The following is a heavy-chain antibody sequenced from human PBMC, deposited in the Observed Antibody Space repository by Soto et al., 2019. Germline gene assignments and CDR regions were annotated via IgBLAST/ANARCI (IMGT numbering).Heavy chain of an antibody. V-gene: IGHV1-69*06. D-gene: IGHD3-22*01. Sequence: QVQLVQSGAEVKKPGSSVKVSCKASGGTFSSYAISWVRQAPGQGLEWMGGIIPIFGTATYAQKFQGRVTITADKSTSTAYMELSSLRSEDTAVYYCAEYYYDSSGYYGPFDYWGQGTLVTVSS. CDR1: GGTFSSYA. J-gene: IGHJ4*02. CDR3: AEYYYDSSGYYGPFDY. CDR2: IIPIFGTA.